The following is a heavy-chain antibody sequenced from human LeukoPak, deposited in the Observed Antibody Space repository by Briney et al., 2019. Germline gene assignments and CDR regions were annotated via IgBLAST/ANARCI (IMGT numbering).Heavy chain of an antibody. CDR1: GYTFTAYY. Sequence: GASVKVSCKASGYTFTAYYIHWVRQAPGQGLEWVGRINCNSAGTNYAQKFRGRVTMTRDTSISTVYVELSSLRSDDTAVYYCAVQTIVANTKGDAFDIWGQGTTVIVSP. J-gene: IGHJ3*02. D-gene: IGHD5-12*01. V-gene: IGHV1-2*06. CDR3: AVQTIVANTKGDAFDI. CDR2: INCNSAGT.